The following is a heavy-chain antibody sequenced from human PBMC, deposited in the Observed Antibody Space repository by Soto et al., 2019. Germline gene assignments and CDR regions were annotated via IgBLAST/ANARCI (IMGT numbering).Heavy chain of an antibody. J-gene: IGHJ6*02. CDR2: IYYSGST. D-gene: IGHD3-3*01. CDR1: GGSISSGGYY. V-gene: IGHV4-30-4*01. Sequence: SETLSLTCTVSGGSISSGGYYWSWIRQPPGRGLEWIGYIYYSGSTYYNPSLKSRVTISVDTSKNQFSLMLSSVTAADTAVYYCARARITIFGVASDYYGMDVWGQGTTVTVSS. CDR3: ARARITIFGVASDYYGMDV.